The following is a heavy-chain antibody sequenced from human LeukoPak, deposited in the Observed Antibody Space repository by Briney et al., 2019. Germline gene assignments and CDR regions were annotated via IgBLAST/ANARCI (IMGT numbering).Heavy chain of an antibody. CDR2: IHYTGST. D-gene: IGHD3-10*01. V-gene: IGHV4-59*01. J-gene: IGHJ6*03. CDR1: GGSINSYH. Sequence: SETLSLTCSVSGGSINSYHWSWIRQPPGKGLECIGYIHYTGSTNYNPSLKSRVTISVDTSKNQFSLKLSSVTAADTAVYYCARGRSSMVRGYYYYYMDVWGKGTTVTISS. CDR3: ARGRSSMVRGYYYYYMDV.